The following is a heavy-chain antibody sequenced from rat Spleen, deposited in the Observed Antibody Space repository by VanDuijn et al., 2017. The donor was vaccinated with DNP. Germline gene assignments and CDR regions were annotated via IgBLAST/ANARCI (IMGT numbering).Heavy chain of an antibody. Sequence: EVQLVESGGGLVQPGRSLKLSCAASGFSFSDYDMAWVRQAPTKGLEWVACMSPTTRSSYYRDSVRGRFTVSGDEATSTLYLQMDSLRSEDTATYYCTRGGTYYFDYWGQGVMVTVSS. CDR1: GFSFSDYD. CDR2: MSPTTRSS. J-gene: IGHJ2*01. V-gene: IGHV5-27*01. CDR3: TRGGTYYFDY.